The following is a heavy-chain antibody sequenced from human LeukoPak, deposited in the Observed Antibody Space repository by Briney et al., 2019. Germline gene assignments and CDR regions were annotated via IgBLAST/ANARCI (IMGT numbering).Heavy chain of an antibody. Sequence: GGSLRLSCAASGFTFNSYAITWVRQAPGKGLEWVSAISGSGGTTYYAGSVKGRFTISRDNSKNTVYLQMNSLRPEDTAIYYCAKDFEVHSNGCRGYFDYWGQGTLVTVSS. J-gene: IGHJ4*02. CDR3: AKDFEVHSNGCRGYFDY. CDR1: GFTFNSYA. V-gene: IGHV3-23*01. D-gene: IGHD5-18*01. CDR2: ISGSGGTT.